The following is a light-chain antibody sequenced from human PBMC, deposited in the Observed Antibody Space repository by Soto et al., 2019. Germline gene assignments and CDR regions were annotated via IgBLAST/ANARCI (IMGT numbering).Light chain of an antibody. CDR1: SSDVGGFNY. Sequence: QSVLTQPASVSGSPGQSITISCTGTSSDVGGFNYVSWYQHHPGKAPKLMIYEVSHRPSGISNRFSGSKSDNTASLIISGLQAEDEADYFCSSYTSSSTLVVFGGGTKLTVL. J-gene: IGLJ2*01. CDR2: EVS. V-gene: IGLV2-14*01. CDR3: SSYTSSSTLVV.